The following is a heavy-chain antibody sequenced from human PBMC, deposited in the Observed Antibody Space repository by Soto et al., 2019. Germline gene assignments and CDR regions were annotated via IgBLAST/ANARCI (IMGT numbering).Heavy chain of an antibody. D-gene: IGHD3-10*01. J-gene: IGHJ4*02. CDR2: IHYGGSP. V-gene: IGHV4-31*03. CDR3: ARVPFGDYQRLSYFDY. CDR1: GGSVSSGSYH. Sequence: QVQLQESGPGLVKPSQTLSLTCTVSGGSVSSGSYHWSWIRQHPGKGLEWIGYIHYGGSPYYNPSLKSRVTMSIDTSKNQFSLNLGSVTAADTAVYFCARVPFGDYQRLSYFDYWGQGTLVTVSS.